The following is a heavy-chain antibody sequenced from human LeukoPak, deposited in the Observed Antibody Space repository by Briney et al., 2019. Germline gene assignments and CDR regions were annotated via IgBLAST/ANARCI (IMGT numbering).Heavy chain of an antibody. D-gene: IGHD1-26*01. CDR3: AAELHEGAVYFPH. Sequence: ASVKVSCKASGFTFSSSVIHWVRRARGQRLEWIGWLAVASGNTNYVQELRGRVTITRDMSTSTAYMELTSLTSEDTAVYYCAAELHEGAVYFPHWGQGSLVTVSS. J-gene: IGHJ1*01. CDR2: LAVASGNT. V-gene: IGHV1-58*02. CDR1: GFTFSSSV.